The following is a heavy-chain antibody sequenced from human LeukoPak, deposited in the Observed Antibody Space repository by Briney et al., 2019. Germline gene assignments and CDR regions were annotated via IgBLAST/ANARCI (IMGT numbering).Heavy chain of an antibody. CDR3: ARAHSSSWYREYFQH. CDR2: IKLDGSEK. Sequence: GGSLRLSCVASGFTFGKYWMSWVRQAPGKGLEWVANIKLDGSEKNYVDSVKGRFTISRDNTKNSLYLQMNSLRAEDTAVYYCARAHSSSWYREYFQHWGQGTLVTVSS. V-gene: IGHV3-7*03. D-gene: IGHD6-13*01. CDR1: GFTFGKYW. J-gene: IGHJ1*01.